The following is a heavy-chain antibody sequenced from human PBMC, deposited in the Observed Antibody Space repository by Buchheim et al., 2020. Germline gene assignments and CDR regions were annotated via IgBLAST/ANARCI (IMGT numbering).Heavy chain of an antibody. CDR1: GGSISSGGYY. CDR2: IYYSGST. D-gene: IGHD3-22*01. Sequence: QVQLQESGPGLVKPSQTLSLTCTVSGGSISSGGYYWSWIRQHPGKGLEWIGYIYYSGSTYYNPSLKSRVTISVDTSKNQFSLKLSSVTAANTAVYYCARESTDYYDSSTVKNWFDPWGQGTL. V-gene: IGHV4-31*03. CDR3: ARESTDYYDSSTVKNWFDP. J-gene: IGHJ5*02.